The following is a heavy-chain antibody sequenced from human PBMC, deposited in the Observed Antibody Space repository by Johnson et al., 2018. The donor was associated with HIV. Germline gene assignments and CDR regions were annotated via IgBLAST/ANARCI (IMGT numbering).Heavy chain of an antibody. CDR3: AKGPNGQLDDAFHI. CDR2: IKQDGSEK. D-gene: IGHD6-6*01. Sequence: VQLVESGGGLVQPGGSLRLSCAASGFTFSSYWMSWVRQAPGKGLEWVANIKQDGSEKYYVDSVKGRFTISRDNAKNSLYLQMNSLRPEDTAVYYCAKGPNGQLDDAFHIWGQGTMVTVSS. CDR1: GFTFSSYW. V-gene: IGHV3-7*01. J-gene: IGHJ3*02.